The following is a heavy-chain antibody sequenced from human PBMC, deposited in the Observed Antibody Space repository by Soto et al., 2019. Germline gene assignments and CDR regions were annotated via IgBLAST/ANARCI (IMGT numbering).Heavy chain of an antibody. D-gene: IGHD3-22*01. CDR3: ATVDVCGYYNAVNYYGMDV. Sequence: SVKVSFKASGGTFSSYAISWVRQAPGQGLEWMGGIIPIFGTANYAQKFQGRVTITADESTSTAYMELSSLRSEDTAVYYCATVDVCGYYNAVNYYGMDVWGQGTTVTVSS. J-gene: IGHJ6*02. V-gene: IGHV1-69*13. CDR2: IIPIFGTA. CDR1: GGTFSSYA.